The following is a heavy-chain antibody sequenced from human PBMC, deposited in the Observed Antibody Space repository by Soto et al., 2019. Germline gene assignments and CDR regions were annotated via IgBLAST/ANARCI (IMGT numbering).Heavy chain of an antibody. D-gene: IGHD6-25*01. CDR1: GFTFSSYG. J-gene: IGHJ6*03. Sequence: QVQLVESGGGVVQPGRSLRLSCAASGFTFSSYGMHWVRQAPGKGLEWVAVIWYDGSNKYYADSVKGRFTISRDNSKNTLYLQMNSLRAEDTAVYYCARDFLDSSAGRGYYYYYYMDVWGKGTTVTVSS. V-gene: IGHV3-33*01. CDR3: ARDFLDSSAGRGYYYYYYMDV. CDR2: IWYDGSNK.